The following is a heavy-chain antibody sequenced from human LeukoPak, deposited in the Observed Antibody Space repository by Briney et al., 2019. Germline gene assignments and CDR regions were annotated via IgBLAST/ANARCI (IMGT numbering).Heavy chain of an antibody. CDR1: GFTFSSYT. D-gene: IGHD3-9*01. J-gene: IGHJ4*02. CDR3: VTVRGYFDSSGSDY. CDR2: TTNNGGNT. V-gene: IGHV3-64D*06. Sequence: GGSLRLSCSASGFTFSSYTIHWVRQAPGKGLEFVSATTNNGGNTYYADSVKGRFTISRDNSKNTVYLQMSSLRAEDTAVYYCVTVRGYFDSSGSDYWGQGTLVTVSS.